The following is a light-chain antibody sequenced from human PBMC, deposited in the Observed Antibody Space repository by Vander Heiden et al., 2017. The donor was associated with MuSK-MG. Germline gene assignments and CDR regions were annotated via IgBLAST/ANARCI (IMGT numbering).Light chain of an antibody. V-gene: IGKV3-20*01. Sequence: EIVLTQSPGTLSFSPGERAALSCRASQSINNNYLAWYQQKPGQAPRLLIYGASNRATGIPDRFSGSGSGTDFTLTISRLEPEDFAVYYCQQYGTSPRTFGQGTKVDVK. CDR2: GAS. CDR3: QQYGTSPRT. J-gene: IGKJ1*01. CDR1: QSINNNY.